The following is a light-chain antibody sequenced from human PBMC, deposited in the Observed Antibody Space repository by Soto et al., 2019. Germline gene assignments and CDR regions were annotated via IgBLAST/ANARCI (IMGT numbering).Light chain of an antibody. CDR2: EAS. J-gene: IGKJ5*01. CDR3: QQLYTLPFT. Sequence: DSHLTRSPSLLSSSIGDRVIITCRASHDISTFLAWYQQKPGKAPKLLIYEASTLQSGVPPRFSGSGSGTEFTLTISGLLPQDFAAYHCQQLYTLPFTFGQGTRLEI. V-gene: IGKV1-9*01. CDR1: HDISTF.